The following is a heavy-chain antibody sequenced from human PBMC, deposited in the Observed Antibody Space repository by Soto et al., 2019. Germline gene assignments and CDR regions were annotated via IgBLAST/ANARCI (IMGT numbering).Heavy chain of an antibody. J-gene: IGHJ6*03. CDR1: GGSFSGYY. Sequence: PSETLSLTCAVYGGSFSGYYWSWIRQPPGKGLEWIGEINHSGSTNYNPSLKSRVTISVDTSKNQFSLKLSSVTAADTAVYYCARGVYCSGGSCYYYYYYMEVWGKGTPVTVSS. CDR2: INHSGST. CDR3: ARGVYCSGGSCYYYYYYMEV. D-gene: IGHD2-15*01. V-gene: IGHV4-34*01.